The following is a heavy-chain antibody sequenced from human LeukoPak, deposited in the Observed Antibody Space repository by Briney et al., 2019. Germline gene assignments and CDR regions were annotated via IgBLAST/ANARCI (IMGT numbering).Heavy chain of an antibody. D-gene: IGHD4-17*01. V-gene: IGHV1-69*13. CDR2: IIPIFGTA. CDR1: GYTFTSYA. J-gene: IGHJ4*02. CDR3: ARLEITTVTTSDY. Sequence: SVKVSCKASGYTFTSYAISWVRQAPGQGLEWMGGIIPIFGTANYAQKFQGRVTITADESTSTAYMELSSLRSEDTAVYYCARLEITTVTTSDYWGQGTLVTVSS.